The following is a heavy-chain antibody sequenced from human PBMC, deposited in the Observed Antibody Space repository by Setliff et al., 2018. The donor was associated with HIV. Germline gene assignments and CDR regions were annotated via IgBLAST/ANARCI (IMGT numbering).Heavy chain of an antibody. J-gene: IGHJ5*02. Sequence: SETLSLTCAVYDGSLSGYYWSWIRQPPGKGLEWIGEIEHSGSTNYNPSLKSRVTISIDTSKNQFSLKLTSVTAADTAVYYCARRSDWFDPWGQGTLVTVSS. CDR3: ARRSDWFDP. CDR2: IEHSGST. V-gene: IGHV4-34*01. CDR1: DGSLSGYY.